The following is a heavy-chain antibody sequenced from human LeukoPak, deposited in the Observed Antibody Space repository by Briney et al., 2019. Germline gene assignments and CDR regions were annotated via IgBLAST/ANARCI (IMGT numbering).Heavy chain of an antibody. CDR1: GGSISSHL. V-gene: IGHV4-59*08. CDR3: ARRQTEAAGYADNGNWLDP. D-gene: IGHD5-12*01. J-gene: IGHJ5*02. CDR2: ISYSGST. Sequence: SETLSLTCTVSGGSISSHLRNWIRQTPGKRLQWLGGISYSGSTIYNPSLKSRITISVDTSKDQFSLKLSSVTAADTAVYYCARRQTEAAGYADNGNWLDPWGQGTLATVSP.